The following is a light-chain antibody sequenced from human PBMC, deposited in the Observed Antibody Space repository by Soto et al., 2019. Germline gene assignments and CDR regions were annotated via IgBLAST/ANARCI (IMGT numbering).Light chain of an antibody. CDR3: SSYTSSSTLAV. J-gene: IGLJ2*01. CDR2: DVN. CDR1: SSDVGGYNY. Sequence: SALTQPASVSGSPGQSITISCTGTSSDVGGYNYVSWYQQDPGKAPKLMIYDVNNRPSGVSNRFSGSKSGNTASLTISGLHAEDEAYYYCSSYTSSSTLAVFGGGTKVTVL. V-gene: IGLV2-14*01.